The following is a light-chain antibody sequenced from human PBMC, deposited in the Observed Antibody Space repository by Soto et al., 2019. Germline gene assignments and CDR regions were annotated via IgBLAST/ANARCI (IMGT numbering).Light chain of an antibody. Sequence: ETVLTQSPAPLSLSPGEGATLSCRASQIVSSFFAWYQQKPGQAPRLLIYGVSNRATGVPARFSGSGSGTDFTLSISSLEPEDSGVYYCQQRFTWPLTCGGGTKVEIK. CDR3: QQRFTWPLT. V-gene: IGKV3-11*01. J-gene: IGKJ4*01. CDR2: GVS. CDR1: QIVSSF.